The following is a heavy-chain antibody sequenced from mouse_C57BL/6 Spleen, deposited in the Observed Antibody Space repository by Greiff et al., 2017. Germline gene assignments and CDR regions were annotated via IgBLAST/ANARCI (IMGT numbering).Heavy chain of an antibody. D-gene: IGHD5-1-1*01. CDR2: INPGSGGT. Sequence: VQLQQSGAELVRPGTSVKVSCKASGYAFPNYLIEWVKQRPGQGLEWIGVINPGSGGTNYNEKFKGKATLTADKSSSTAYMQLSSLTSEDSAVYFCGRSIQYYYAMDYWGQGTSATVSS. CDR1: GYAFPNYL. J-gene: IGHJ4*01. V-gene: IGHV1-54*01. CDR3: GRSIQYYYAMDY.